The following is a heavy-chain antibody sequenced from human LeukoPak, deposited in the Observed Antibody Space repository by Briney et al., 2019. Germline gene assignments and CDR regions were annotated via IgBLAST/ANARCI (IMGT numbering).Heavy chain of an antibody. CDR2: IYYGGST. V-gene: IGHV4-59*11. Sequence: PSESLSLTRTVSGGSISSHYWSWIRQPPGKGLEWIGYIYYGGSTNYNPSLKSRVTISVDTSKHQFSLKLSSVTAADTAVYYCPRGYGRGQLLFCYYYYMDVWGKGTTVTVSS. CDR3: PRGYGRGQLLFCYYYYMDV. D-gene: IGHD2-2*01. J-gene: IGHJ6*03. CDR1: GGSISSHY.